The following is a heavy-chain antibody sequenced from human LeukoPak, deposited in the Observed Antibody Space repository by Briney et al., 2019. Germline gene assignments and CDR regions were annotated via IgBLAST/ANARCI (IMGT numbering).Heavy chain of an antibody. CDR3: AKNGDRGAYCSGGSCYPYYYYYMDV. V-gene: IGHV3-53*01. Sequence: GGSLRLSCAASGFTVSSNYMSWVRQAPGKGLEWVSVIYSGGSTYYADSVKGRFTISRDNSKNTLYLQMNSLRAEDTAVYYCAKNGDRGAYCSGGSCYPYYYYYMDVWGKGTTVTISS. CDR1: GFTVSSNY. CDR2: IYSGGST. D-gene: IGHD2-15*01. J-gene: IGHJ6*03.